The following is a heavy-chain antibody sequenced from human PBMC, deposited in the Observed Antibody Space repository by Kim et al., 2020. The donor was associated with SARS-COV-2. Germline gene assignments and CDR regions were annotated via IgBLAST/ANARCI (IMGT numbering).Heavy chain of an antibody. Sequence: SVKVSCKASGGTFSNYDISWVRQAPGQGLEWMGRIIPILGIANYAQKFQGRVTITADKSTGTAYMELSSLRSEDTAVYYCARDSEVREVISHAMDVWGQGTTVTVSS. CDR3: ARDSEVREVISHAMDV. V-gene: IGHV1-69*04. D-gene: IGHD3-10*01. CDR2: IIPILGIA. CDR1: GGTFSNYD. J-gene: IGHJ6*02.